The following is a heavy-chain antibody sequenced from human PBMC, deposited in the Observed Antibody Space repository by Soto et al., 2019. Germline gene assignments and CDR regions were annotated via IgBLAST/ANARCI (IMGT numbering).Heavy chain of an antibody. J-gene: IGHJ4*02. V-gene: IGHV3-30*18. Sequence: QVQLVESGGGVVQPGGSLRLSCAASGFTFRTHGMHWVRQAPGKGLEWVALIYHDGSNTYYADSVKGRFTISRDNSNNTVFLQMNGLNPGDRAVYYCAKHLDQWVPDHWGQGTLVTVSS. CDR1: GFTFRTHG. CDR3: AKHLDQWVPDH. CDR2: IYHDGSNT. D-gene: IGHD1-26*01.